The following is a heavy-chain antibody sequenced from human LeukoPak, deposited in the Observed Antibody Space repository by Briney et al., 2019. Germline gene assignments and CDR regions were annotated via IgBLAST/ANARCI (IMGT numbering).Heavy chain of an antibody. J-gene: IGHJ4*02. V-gene: IGHV3-23*01. D-gene: IGHD4-17*01. CDR2: ISGSGGST. CDR1: GFTFSSYA. Sequence: GGSLRLSCAASGFTFSSYAMSWVRQAPGKGLEWVSAISGSGGSTYYADSVKGRFTISRDNSKNTLYLQLNSLRAEDTAVYYCAKSLTVTTRIHSIDPRGQGTLVTVSS. CDR3: AKSLTVTTRIHSIDP.